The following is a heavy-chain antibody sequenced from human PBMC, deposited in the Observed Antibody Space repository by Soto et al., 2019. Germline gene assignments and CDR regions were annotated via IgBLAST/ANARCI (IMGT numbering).Heavy chain of an antibody. Sequence: GESLKISCKGSGYSFTSYWISWVRQMPGKGLEWMGRIDPSDSYTNYSPSFQGHVTISAGKSISTAYLQWSSLEASDTAMYYCARQGYCSGGSCYPSHFDPWGQGTLVTVSS. CDR2: IDPSDSYT. V-gene: IGHV5-10-1*01. J-gene: IGHJ5*02. CDR3: ARQGYCSGGSCYPSHFDP. CDR1: GYSFTSYW. D-gene: IGHD2-15*01.